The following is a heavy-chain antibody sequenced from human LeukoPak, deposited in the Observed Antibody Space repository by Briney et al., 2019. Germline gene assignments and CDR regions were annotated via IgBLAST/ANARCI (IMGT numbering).Heavy chain of an antibody. V-gene: IGHV4-34*11. Sequence: SETLSLTCAVYGGSFSGYYWGWIRQPPGKGLEWIGSIYHSGSTYYNPSLKSRVTMSVDTSKNQFSLKLSSVTAADTAVYYCARDKQRITMVRGVIIPRTYMDVWGKGTTVTISS. D-gene: IGHD3-10*01. J-gene: IGHJ6*03. CDR3: ARDKQRITMVRGVIIPRTYMDV. CDR2: IYHSGST. CDR1: GGSFSGYY.